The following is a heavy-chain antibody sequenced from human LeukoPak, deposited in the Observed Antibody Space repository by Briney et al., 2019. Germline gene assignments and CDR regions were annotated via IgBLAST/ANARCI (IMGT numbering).Heavy chain of an antibody. CDR1: GFTFSSYA. J-gene: IGHJ4*02. CDR2: ISGSGNST. D-gene: IGHD6-13*01. CDR3: AKTRPLDSSSWSHGDY. V-gene: IGHV3-23*01. Sequence: GGSLRLSCAASGFTFSSYAMSWVRQAPGKGLEWVSAISGSGNSTYYGDSVKGRFTISRDNSKNTLYLQMNSLRAEDTAVYYCAKTRPLDSSSWSHGDYWGQGTLVTVSS.